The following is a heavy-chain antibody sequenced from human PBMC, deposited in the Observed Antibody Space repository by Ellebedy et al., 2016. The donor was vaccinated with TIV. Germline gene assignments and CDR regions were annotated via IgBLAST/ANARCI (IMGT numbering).Heavy chain of an antibody. CDR2: ITGAGIEK. V-gene: IGHV3-7*03. CDR1: GFTFRGYW. Sequence: PGGSLRLSCAASGFTFRGYWMSWVRQAPGKRLEWVASITGAGIEKYFVGSVRSRFTISRDNAKNSLYLQMDSLRVEDTAVYYCVRALRYWYFELWGRGTLVTVSP. J-gene: IGHJ2*01. CDR3: VRALRYWYFEL. D-gene: IGHD3-16*01.